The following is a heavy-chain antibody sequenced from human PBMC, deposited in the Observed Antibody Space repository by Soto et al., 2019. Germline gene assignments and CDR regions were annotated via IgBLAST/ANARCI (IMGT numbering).Heavy chain of an antibody. CDR1: GFTFSTYA. CDR3: AKGGAIAVARPRQHAFAI. D-gene: IGHD6-19*01. V-gene: IGHV3-23*01. Sequence: GGSLRLSCAASGFTFSTYAMIWVRQAPGKGLEWVSAISGSGGSTYYADSVKGRFTTSRDNSKNTLYLEMNSLRAEDTAVYYCAKGGAIAVARPRQHAFAIWGQGTMVTVSS. CDR2: ISGSGGST. J-gene: IGHJ3*02.